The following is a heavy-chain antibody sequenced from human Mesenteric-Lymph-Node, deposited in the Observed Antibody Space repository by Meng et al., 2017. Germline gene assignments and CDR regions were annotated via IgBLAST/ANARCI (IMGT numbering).Heavy chain of an antibody. CDR3: AREDYSGSGPDS. D-gene: IGHD3-10*01. CDR1: GYTFISYG. V-gene: IGHV1-18*01. CDR2: FSVYNGNT. J-gene: IGHJ4*02. Sequence: QVQLVQSGAEVKKPGASVKVSCKASGYTFISYGITWVRQAPGQGLEWMGWFSVYNGNTNYAQKFQGRVTMTTDTSTSTAYMELRSLRSDDTAVYYCAREDYSGSGPDSWGQGTLVTVSS.